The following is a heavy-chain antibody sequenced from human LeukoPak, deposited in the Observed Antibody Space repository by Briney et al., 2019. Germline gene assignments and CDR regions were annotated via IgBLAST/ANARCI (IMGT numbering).Heavy chain of an antibody. V-gene: IGHV3-48*04. J-gene: IGHJ5*02. CDR2: ISSSGSTI. CDR3: ARGGGVSSWYPNWFDP. D-gene: IGHD6-13*01. CDR1: GFTFSSYG. Sequence: PGGSLRLSCAASGFTFSSYGMHWVRQAPGKGLEWVSYISSSGSTIYYADSVKGRFTISRDNAKNSLYLQMNGLRAEDTAVYYCARGGGVSSWYPNWFDPWGQGTLVTVSS.